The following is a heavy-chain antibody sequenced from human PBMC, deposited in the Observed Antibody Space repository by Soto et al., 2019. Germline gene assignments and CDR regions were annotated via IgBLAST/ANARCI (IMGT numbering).Heavy chain of an antibody. V-gene: IGHV4-4*02. CDR3: ARTNGYYYMDV. Sequence: SETLSLTCAVSGGSISSSNWWSWVRQPPGKGLEWIGEIYHSGSTNYNPSLKSRVTTSVDTSKNQFSLKLSSVTAADTAVYYCARTNGYYYMDVWGKGTTVTVSS. D-gene: IGHD2-8*01. CDR1: GGSISSSNW. J-gene: IGHJ6*03. CDR2: IYHSGST.